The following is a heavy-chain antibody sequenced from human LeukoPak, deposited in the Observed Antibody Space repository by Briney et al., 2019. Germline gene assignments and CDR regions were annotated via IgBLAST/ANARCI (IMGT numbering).Heavy chain of an antibody. V-gene: IGHV3-7*01. Sequence: PGGSLRLSCAASGFTFSDFWMGWVRQAPGKGLEWVANVNEDENIRHYVDSVKGRFTISRDNAKNSVFLQMNSLRDEDTALYYCATSDDSSGSDWGQGTLVTVSS. CDR3: ATSDDSSGSD. D-gene: IGHD3-22*01. J-gene: IGHJ4*02. CDR2: VNEDENIR. CDR1: GFTFSDFW.